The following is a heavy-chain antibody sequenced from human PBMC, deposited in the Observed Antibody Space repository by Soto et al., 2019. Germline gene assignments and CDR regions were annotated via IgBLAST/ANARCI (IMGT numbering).Heavy chain of an antibody. CDR2: IYSGGKT. Sequence: LRLSCAASGFTVSTNYISWVRQAPGKGLEWVSIIYSGGKTYYADSVKGRFVISRDNSKNTLYLQMNSLRVEDTAVYYCARMASLREWLVNAFDMWGQGTTVTVSS. D-gene: IGHD6-19*01. J-gene: IGHJ3*02. CDR1: GFTVSTNY. V-gene: IGHV3-53*01. CDR3: ARMASLREWLVNAFDM.